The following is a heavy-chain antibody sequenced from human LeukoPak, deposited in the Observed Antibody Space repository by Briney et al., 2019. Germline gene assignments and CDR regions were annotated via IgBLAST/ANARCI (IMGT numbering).Heavy chain of an antibody. CDR1: GYSISSGYY. CDR3: ARSGGLRDYFDY. J-gene: IGHJ4*02. Sequence: SETLSLTCAVSGYSISSGYYWGWTRQPPGKGLEWIGSIYHSGSTYYNPSLKRRVTISVDTSKNQFSLKLSSVTAADTAVYYCARSGGLRDYFDYWGQGTLVTVSS. CDR2: IYHSGST. V-gene: IGHV4-38-2*01. D-gene: IGHD5-12*01.